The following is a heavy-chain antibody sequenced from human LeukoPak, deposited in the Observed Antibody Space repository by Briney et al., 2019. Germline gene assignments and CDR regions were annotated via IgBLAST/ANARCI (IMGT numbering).Heavy chain of an antibody. D-gene: IGHD3-10*01. CDR3: ARDGIDYNGSGSYNRNWFDP. V-gene: IGHV4-59*01. CDR2: IYYSGST. J-gene: IGHJ5*02. Sequence: AETLSLTCTVSGDSISSYYWSWIRQPPGKGLEWVAYIYYSGSTTYNPSPMSRVTISVGTSKNQFSLKMRSVTAADTAVYYCARDGIDYNGSGSYNRNWFDPWGQGTLVTVSS. CDR1: GDSISSYY.